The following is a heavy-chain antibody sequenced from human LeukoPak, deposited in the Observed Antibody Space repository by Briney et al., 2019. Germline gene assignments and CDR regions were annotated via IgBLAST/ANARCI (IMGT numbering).Heavy chain of an antibody. Sequence: ASVKVSCKASGYTFTGYCMHWVRQAPGQGLEWMGWINPNSGGTNYAQRFQGRVTMTRDTSISTAYMELSRLRSDDTAVYYCARDTERGYSFFDYWGQGTLVTVSS. J-gene: IGHJ4*02. CDR1: GYTFTGYC. CDR3: ARDTERGYSFFDY. CDR2: INPNSGGT. D-gene: IGHD5-18*01. V-gene: IGHV1-2*02.